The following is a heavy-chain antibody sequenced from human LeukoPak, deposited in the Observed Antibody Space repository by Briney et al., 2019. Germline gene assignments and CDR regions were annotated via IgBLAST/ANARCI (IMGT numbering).Heavy chain of an antibody. D-gene: IGHD1-26*01. CDR1: GFTVSSNY. J-gene: IGHJ4*02. CDR3: ARGEDLVGVLFES. Sequence: GGSLRLSCAASGFTVSSNYVSWVRQAPGKGLEWVSVIYSGGTTYYADSVKGRFTISRDNSKNTVYLQMNSLRAEDTAVYYCARGEDLVGVLFESWGQGTLVTVSS. CDR2: IYSGGTT. V-gene: IGHV3-53*01.